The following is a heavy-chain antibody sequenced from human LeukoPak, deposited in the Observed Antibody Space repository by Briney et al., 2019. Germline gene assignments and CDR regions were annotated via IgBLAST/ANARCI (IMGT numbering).Heavy chain of an antibody. CDR3: ARDRDYGTFDY. D-gene: IGHD4-17*01. Sequence: PGGSLRLSCAASGFTFSAYWMSWVRQAPGKGLEWVANIKDDGSDKYYVDSVKGRFTISRDNAKNSLYLQMNSMRAEDTAAYFCARDRDYGTFDYWGQGTLVTVSS. V-gene: IGHV3-7*01. CDR1: GFTFSAYW. J-gene: IGHJ4*02. CDR2: IKDDGSDK.